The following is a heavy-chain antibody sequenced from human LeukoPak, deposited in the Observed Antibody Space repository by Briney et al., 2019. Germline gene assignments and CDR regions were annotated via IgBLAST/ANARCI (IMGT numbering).Heavy chain of an antibody. D-gene: IGHD3-22*01. V-gene: IGHV1-24*01. CDR3: TTLHDDDSSGYYVYYFDF. J-gene: IGHJ4*02. CDR1: GYTVTELS. Sequence: ASVNLSCNGSGYTVTELSIHWGWHAHRQGLERMGGFDTEYGETIYAQKFQGRVSMTEDTSTDTAYMELSSLRSEDTAVYYCTTLHDDDSSGYYVYYFDFWGWGTLVMVSA. CDR2: FDTEYGET.